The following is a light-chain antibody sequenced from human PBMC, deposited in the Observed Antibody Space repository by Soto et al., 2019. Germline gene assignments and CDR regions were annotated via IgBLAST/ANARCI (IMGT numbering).Light chain of an antibody. Sequence: DIQMTQSPSSLSASVGDRVTITCRASRSITNYLNWYQKKQGKAPKLLIYAASSLQSGVPSRFTGSGSRTNFTLSISSLQPEDFATYFCQQSYNSPKTFGQGTKV. V-gene: IGKV1-39*01. CDR3: QQSYNSPKT. CDR2: AAS. J-gene: IGKJ1*01. CDR1: RSITNY.